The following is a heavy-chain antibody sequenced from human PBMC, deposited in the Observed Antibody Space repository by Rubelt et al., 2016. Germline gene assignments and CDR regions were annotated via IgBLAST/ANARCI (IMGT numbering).Heavy chain of an antibody. CDR1: GGSISSYY. CDR3: ARHVGILGSWHTKYYFDY. J-gene: IGHJ4*02. Sequence: QVQLQESGPGLVKPSETLSLTCTVSGGSISSYYWSWIRQPPGKGLEWIGEINHSGSTNYNPSLKSRVTISVDTSKNQFSLKLSSVTAADTAVYYCARHVGILGSWHTKYYFDYWGQGTLVTVSS. CDR2: INHSGST. V-gene: IGHV4-59*08. D-gene: IGHD1-26*01.